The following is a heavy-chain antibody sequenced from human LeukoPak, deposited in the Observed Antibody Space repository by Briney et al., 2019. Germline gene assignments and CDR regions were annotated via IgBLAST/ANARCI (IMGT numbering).Heavy chain of an antibody. CDR1: GGSISSSSYY. CDR2: IYYSGST. CDR3: ARAGGDTGDVFYYYYYMDV. D-gene: IGHD5-18*01. J-gene: IGHJ6*03. V-gene: IGHV4-39*07. Sequence: ASETLSLTCTVSGGSISSSSYYWGWIRQPPGKGLEWIGSIYYSGSTYYNPSLKSRVTISVDTSKNQFSLKLSSVTAADTAVYYCARAGGDTGDVFYYYYYMDVWGKGTTVTVSS.